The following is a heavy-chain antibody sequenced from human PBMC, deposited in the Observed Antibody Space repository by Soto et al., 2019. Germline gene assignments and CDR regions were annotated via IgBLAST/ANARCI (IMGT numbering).Heavy chain of an antibody. CDR2: ISYDGSNK. CDR3: VKVRSLVTGTSLSYD. J-gene: IGHJ4*02. V-gene: IGHV3-30*18. Sequence: GVSLILSCAASGFTFSSYGMHWVRQAPGKGLEWVAVISYDGSNKYYADSVKGRFTISRDNSKNTLYLQMNSLRAEDTAVYYCVKVRSLVTGTSLSYDRGQETL. CDR1: GFTFSSYG. D-gene: IGHD1-7*01.